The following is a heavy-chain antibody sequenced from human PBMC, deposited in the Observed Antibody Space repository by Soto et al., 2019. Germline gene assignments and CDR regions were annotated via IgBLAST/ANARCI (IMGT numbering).Heavy chain of an antibody. Sequence: QVQLQESGPGQVKPSETLSLTCTVSGASVSSGNYYWSWIRQPPGKGLECMGYISYSGSTNYNPSLKSRVTISIDTSKNQFSLKLSSMTAADTAVYYCARGSGSYYAYWGQGTLVTVSS. V-gene: IGHV4-61*01. CDR2: ISYSGST. CDR1: GASVSSGNYY. J-gene: IGHJ4*02. CDR3: ARGSGSYYAY. D-gene: IGHD1-26*01.